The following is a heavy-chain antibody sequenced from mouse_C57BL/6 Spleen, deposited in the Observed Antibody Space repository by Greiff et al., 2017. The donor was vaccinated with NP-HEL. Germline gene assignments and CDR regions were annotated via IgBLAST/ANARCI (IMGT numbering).Heavy chain of an antibody. V-gene: IGHV5-12*01. CDR1: GFTFSDYY. Sequence: EVKLMESGGGLVQPGGSLKLSCAASGFTFSDYYMYWVRQTPEKRLEWVAYISNGGGSTYYPDTVKGRFTISRENAKNTLYLQMSRLKSEDTAMYYCARQSGFYYFDYWGQGTTLTVSS. CDR3: ARQSGFYYFDY. D-gene: IGHD4-1*01. CDR2: ISNGGGST. J-gene: IGHJ2*01.